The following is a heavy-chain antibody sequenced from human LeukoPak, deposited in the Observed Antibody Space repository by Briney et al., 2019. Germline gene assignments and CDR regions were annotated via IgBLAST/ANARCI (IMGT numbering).Heavy chain of an antibody. Sequence: PGGSLRLSCAASGFTFSSYSMNWVRQAPGKGLEWVSYISSSSSTIYYAGSVKGRFTISRDNAKNSLYLQMNSLRAEDTAVYYCARVAGIAVAGASYYFDYWGQGTLVTVSS. CDR3: ARVAGIAVAGASYYFDY. V-gene: IGHV3-48*01. J-gene: IGHJ4*02. D-gene: IGHD6-19*01. CDR1: GFTFSSYS. CDR2: ISSSSSTI.